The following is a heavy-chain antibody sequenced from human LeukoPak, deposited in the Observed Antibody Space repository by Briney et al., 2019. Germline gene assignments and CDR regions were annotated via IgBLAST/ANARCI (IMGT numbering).Heavy chain of an antibody. V-gene: IGHV3-23*01. J-gene: IGHJ4*02. CDR2: ASGSGGTT. Sequence: GGSLRLSCAASGFTFSDYYMSWIRQAPGKGLEWVSGASGSGGTTYYADSVKGRLTITRDNSKNTLDLQMNSLRAEDTAVYYCAKDRVPNRLFDYWGQGTLVTVSS. CDR3: AKDRVPNRLFDY. CDR1: GFTFSDYY.